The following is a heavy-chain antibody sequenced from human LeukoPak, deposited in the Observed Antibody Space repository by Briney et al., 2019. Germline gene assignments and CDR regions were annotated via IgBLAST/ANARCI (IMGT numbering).Heavy chain of an antibody. CDR3: ARDRVGPSLQH. CDR1: GFTFSDYY. D-gene: IGHD3-10*01. CDR2: ISSSSSYT. J-gene: IGHJ1*01. V-gene: IGHV3-11*05. Sequence: PGGSLRLSCAASGFTFSDYYRSWIRQAPGKGLEWVSYISSSSSYTNYADSVKGRFTISRDNPKNTLYLQMNSLRAEDTAVYYCARDRVGPSLQHWGQGTLVTVSS.